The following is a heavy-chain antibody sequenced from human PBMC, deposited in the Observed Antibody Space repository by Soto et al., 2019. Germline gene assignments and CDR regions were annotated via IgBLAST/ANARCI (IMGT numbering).Heavy chain of an antibody. Sequence: PSETLSLTCTVSGDSISSGDYYWSWIRQHPGKGLEWIGYIYYSGSTYHNPSLKSRVTISVDRSKNQFSLKLSSVTAADTAVYYCARAGDSSGPVALGYWGQGTLVTVSS. CDR3: ARAGDSSGPVALGY. CDR2: IYYSGST. CDR1: GDSISSGDYY. V-gene: IGHV4-30-4*01. D-gene: IGHD3-22*01. J-gene: IGHJ4*02.